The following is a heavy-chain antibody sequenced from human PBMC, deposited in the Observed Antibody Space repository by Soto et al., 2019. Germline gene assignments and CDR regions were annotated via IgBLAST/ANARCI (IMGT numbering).Heavy chain of an antibody. V-gene: IGHV3-30*18. CDR1: GFTFSSYG. D-gene: IGHD2-15*01. CDR2: ISYDGSNK. CDR3: AKEAFIVQQATFDY. Sequence: QVQLVESGGGVVQPGRSLRLSCAASGFTFSSYGMHWVRQAPGKGLEWVAVISYDGSNKYYADSVKGRFTISRDNSKNTLYLQMNSLRAEDTAVYYCAKEAFIVQQATFDYWGQGTLVTVSS. J-gene: IGHJ4*02.